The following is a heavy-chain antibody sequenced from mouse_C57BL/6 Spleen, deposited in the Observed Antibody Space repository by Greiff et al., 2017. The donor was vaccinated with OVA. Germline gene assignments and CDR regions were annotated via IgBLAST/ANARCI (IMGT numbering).Heavy chain of an antibody. D-gene: IGHD1-1*02. V-gene: IGHV1-9*01. CDR3: ARRGSRCDFDY. CDR2: LLPGSGST. Sequence: VQLQQSGAELMKPGASVKLSCKATGYTFTGYWIEWVKQRPGHGLEWLGELLPGSGSTYYNEKFKGKATVTADTSSNTADMQLSSLTTEDSAIYYCARRGSRCDFDYWGQGTTLTVSS. J-gene: IGHJ2*01. CDR1: GYTFTGYW.